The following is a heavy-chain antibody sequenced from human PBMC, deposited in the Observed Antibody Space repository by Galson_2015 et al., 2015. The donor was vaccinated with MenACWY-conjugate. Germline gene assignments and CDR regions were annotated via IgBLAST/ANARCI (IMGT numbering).Heavy chain of an antibody. Sequence: SLRLSCAASGFTFSNYVMNWVRQAPEKGLEWVSTITGSGGSTYYADSLKGRFTISRDNSKNTLYLQMNSLRAEDTAVYYCAKAAYTSSWYQDAFDYWVQGSLVTVSS. CDR3: AKAAYTSSWYQDAFDY. V-gene: IGHV3-23*01. D-gene: IGHD6-13*01. CDR1: GFTFSNYV. CDR2: ITGSGGST. J-gene: IGHJ4*02.